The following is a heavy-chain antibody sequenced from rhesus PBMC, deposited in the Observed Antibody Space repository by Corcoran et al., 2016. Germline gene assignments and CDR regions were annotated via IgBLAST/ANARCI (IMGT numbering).Heavy chain of an antibody. Sequence: EVQLVESGGGLVQPGGSLRLSCAASGFTFSDHYMYWVRQAPGKGLEWVGFIRRNAYGETAEYAASVKGRFTNSRDDSKSSAYLQMNRLKTEDTAVYYCTREHEYSNYGCLDSWGQGVVVTVSS. V-gene: IGHV3-184*01. CDR2: IRRNAYGETA. CDR1: GFTFSDHY. J-gene: IGHJ6*01. CDR3: TREHEYSNYGCLDS. D-gene: IGHD4-23*01.